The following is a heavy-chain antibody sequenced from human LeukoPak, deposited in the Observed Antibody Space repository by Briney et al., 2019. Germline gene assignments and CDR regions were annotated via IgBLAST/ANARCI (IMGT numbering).Heavy chain of an antibody. CDR1: GLPFSDYW. J-gene: IGHJ4*02. CDR2: IKQDGSEQ. Sequence: GGSLRLSCAASGLPFSDYWMDWVRQAPGKGMEWVANIKQDGSEQYYADSVKGRFTISRDNAKNSLYLQMNSLRAEDTAVYYCSRSLDYWGQGALVTVSS. CDR3: SRSLDY. V-gene: IGHV3-7*01.